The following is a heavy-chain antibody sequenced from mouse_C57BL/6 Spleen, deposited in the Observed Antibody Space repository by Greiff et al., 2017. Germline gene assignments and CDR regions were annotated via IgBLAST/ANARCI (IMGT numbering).Heavy chain of an antibody. J-gene: IGHJ3*01. CDR3: ASSGYYGSSQGFAY. V-gene: IGHV1-82*01. Sequence: VQLQQSGPELVKPGASEKISCKASGYAFSSSWMNWVKQRPGKGLEWIGRIYPGDGDTNYNGKFKGKATLTADKSSSTAYMQLSSLTSEDSAVYFCASSGYYGSSQGFAYWGQGTLVTVSA. D-gene: IGHD1-1*01. CDR1: GYAFSSSW. CDR2: IYPGDGDT.